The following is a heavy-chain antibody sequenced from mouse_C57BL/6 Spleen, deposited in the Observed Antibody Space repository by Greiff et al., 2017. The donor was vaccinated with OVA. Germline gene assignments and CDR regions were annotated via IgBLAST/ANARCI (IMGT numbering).Heavy chain of an antibody. V-gene: IGHV1-69*01. Sequence: VQLQQPGAELVMPGASVKLSCKASGYTFTSYWMHWVKQRPGQGLEWIGEIDPSDSYTNYNQKFKGKSTLTVDKSSSTAYMQLSSLTSEDSAVYYCARYDYDRGFAYWGQGTLVTVSA. CDR3: ARYDYDRGFAY. D-gene: IGHD2-4*01. CDR1: GYTFTSYW. J-gene: IGHJ3*01. CDR2: IDPSDSYT.